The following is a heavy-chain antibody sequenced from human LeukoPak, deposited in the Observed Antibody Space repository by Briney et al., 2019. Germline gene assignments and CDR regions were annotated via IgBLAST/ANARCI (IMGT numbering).Heavy chain of an antibody. D-gene: IGHD6-13*01. CDR3: ARDVGITVADSFDP. Sequence: ASVKVSCKASGYTFTGYYMHWVRQAPGQGLEWMGWIHIYRGNTNYAQKFQGRVTTTTDTSTSTVYMEVRGLRSDDTAMYYCARDVGITVADSFDPWGQGTLVTVSS. CDR1: GYTFTGYY. J-gene: IGHJ5*02. V-gene: IGHV1-18*04. CDR2: IHIYRGNT.